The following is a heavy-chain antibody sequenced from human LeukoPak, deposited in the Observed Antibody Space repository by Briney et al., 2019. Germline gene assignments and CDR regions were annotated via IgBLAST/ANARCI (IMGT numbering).Heavy chain of an antibody. J-gene: IGHJ6*02. CDR3: AKDRGV. V-gene: IGHV3-30*18. CDR1: GFTFSSYG. CDR2: ISYDGSNK. Sequence: PGRSLRLSCAASGFTFSSYGMHWVRQAPGKGLEWVAVISYDGSNKHYADSVKGRFTISRDNSKNTLYLQMNSLRAEDTAVYYCAKDRGVWGQGTTVTVSS.